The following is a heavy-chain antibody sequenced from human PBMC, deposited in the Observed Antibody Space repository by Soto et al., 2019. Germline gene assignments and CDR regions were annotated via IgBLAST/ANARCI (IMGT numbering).Heavy chain of an antibody. CDR2: INADNSST. Sequence: GASVKVSCKASVYTFTSYAISWVRQATGQGLEWIGWINADNSSTNYAQKLQARVTMTTDTSTRTAYMELSSLRSEDTAVHYCARVISSSWYWFDPWGQGTLVTVSS. CDR1: VYTFTSYA. J-gene: IGHJ5*02. CDR3: ARVISSSWYWFDP. V-gene: IGHV1-18*01. D-gene: IGHD6-13*01.